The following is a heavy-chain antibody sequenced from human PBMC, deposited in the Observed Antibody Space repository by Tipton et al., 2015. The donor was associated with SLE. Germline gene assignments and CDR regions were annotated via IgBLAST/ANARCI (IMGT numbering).Heavy chain of an antibody. D-gene: IGHD6-13*01. J-gene: IGHJ4*02. CDR2: INPNNGDT. V-gene: IGHV1-2*06. CDR1: GYTFTGFY. CDR3: ARGASGQQMGYFDY. Sequence: QSGAEVKKPGASVKVSCKASGYTFTGFYLHWVRQAPGQGLEWMGRINPNNGDTDYAQKFQGRVTMTRDTSISTAYMELSRLRYDDTAVYYCARGASGQQMGYFDYWGQGTLVIVSS.